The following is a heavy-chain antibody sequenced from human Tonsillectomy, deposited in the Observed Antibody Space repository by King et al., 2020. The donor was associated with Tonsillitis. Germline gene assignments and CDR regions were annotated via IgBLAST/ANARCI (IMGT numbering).Heavy chain of an antibody. D-gene: IGHD3/OR15-3a*01. CDR2: IKSETDGGTA. V-gene: IGHV3-15*01. Sequence: VQLVESGGGLVKPGGSLRLSCATSGIIFSNAWMNWVRQAPGKGLEWVGRIKSETDGGTADYAAPVKGRFTISRHDSKSTLSLQMNSLKTEDTAVYYCCNLHIDFLTGYYIADFWGQGTLVTVSS. CDR3: CNLHIDFLTGYYIADF. J-gene: IGHJ4*02. CDR1: GIIFSNAW.